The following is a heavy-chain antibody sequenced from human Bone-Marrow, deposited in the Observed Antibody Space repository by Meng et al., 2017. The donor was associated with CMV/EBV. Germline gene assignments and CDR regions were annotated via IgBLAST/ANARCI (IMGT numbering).Heavy chain of an antibody. CDR1: TFRDAW. J-gene: IGHJ4*02. CDR2: IKRRGTGATA. V-gene: IGHV3-15*01. CDR3: TTYKADDILTAYTPGY. Sequence: TFRDAWMSWIRQVPGKGLEWVGRIKRRGTGATADYAATVKGRFSISRDDSKNTLDLEMNSLKIEDTGVYYCTTYKADDILTAYTPGYWGQGTLVTVSS. D-gene: IGHD3-9*01.